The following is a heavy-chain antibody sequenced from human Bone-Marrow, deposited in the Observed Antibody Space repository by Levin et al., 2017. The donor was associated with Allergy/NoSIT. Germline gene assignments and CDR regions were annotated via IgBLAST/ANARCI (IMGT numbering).Heavy chain of an antibody. CDR1: GFTFGDYA. CDR3: TRKAVVVVITTSAFDI. J-gene: IGHJ3*02. CDR2: IRSKAYGGTT. V-gene: IGHV3-49*04. Sequence: GESLKISCTASGFTFGDYAMSWVRQAPGKGLEWVGFIRSKAYGGTTEYAASVKGRFTISRDDSKSIAYLQMNSLKTEDTAVYYCTRKAVVVVITTSAFDIWGQGTMVTVSS. D-gene: IGHD3-22*01.